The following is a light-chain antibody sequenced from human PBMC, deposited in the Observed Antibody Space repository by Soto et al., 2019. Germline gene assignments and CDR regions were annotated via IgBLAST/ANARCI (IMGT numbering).Light chain of an antibody. CDR2: DVS. J-gene: IGLJ2*01. Sequence: QAVVTQPASVSGSPGQSITISCTGTSSDVGGYNYVSWYQQHPGKAPKLMIHDVSNRPSGVSDRFSGSKSGNTASLTISGLQAEDEADYYCSSYTSSVTVLFGGGTKLTVL. V-gene: IGLV2-14*03. CDR1: SSDVGGYNY. CDR3: SSYTSSVTVL.